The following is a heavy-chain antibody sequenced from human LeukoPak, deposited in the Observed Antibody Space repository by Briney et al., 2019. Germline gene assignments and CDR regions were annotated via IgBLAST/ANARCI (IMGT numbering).Heavy chain of an antibody. J-gene: IGHJ4*01. Sequence: GGSLRLSCAASGFTFSSYSMNWVRQAPGKGLEWVSYISSSSSTIYYADSAKGRFTISRDNAKNSLYLQMNSLRPEDTALYYCSTDPRLLIYWGHGTLVTVSS. V-gene: IGHV3-48*04. CDR2: ISSSSSTI. CDR3: STDPRLLIY. D-gene: IGHD2-8*01. CDR1: GFTFSSYS.